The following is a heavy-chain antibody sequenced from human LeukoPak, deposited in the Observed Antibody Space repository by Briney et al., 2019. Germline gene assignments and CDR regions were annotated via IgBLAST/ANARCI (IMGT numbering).Heavy chain of an antibody. Sequence: SETLSLTCAVYGGSFSGYYWSWIRQPPGKGLEWIGEINHSGSTNYNPSLKSRVTISVDTSKNQFSLKLSSVTAADTAVYYCARVDYYGSGSHPSPYFDYWGQGTLVTVSS. CDR3: ARVDYYGSGSHPSPYFDY. J-gene: IGHJ4*02. CDR2: INHSGST. CDR1: GGSFSGYY. D-gene: IGHD3-10*01. V-gene: IGHV4-34*01.